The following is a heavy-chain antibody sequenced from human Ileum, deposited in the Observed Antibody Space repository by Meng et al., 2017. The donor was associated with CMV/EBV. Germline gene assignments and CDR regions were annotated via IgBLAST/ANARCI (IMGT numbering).Heavy chain of an antibody. J-gene: IGHJ4*02. CDR2: IYRDGTT. CDR3: ARSTKADCWEVLTY. D-gene: IGHD2-21*02. CDR1: AESFRHYY. V-gene: IGHV4-34*01. Sequence: QWVSGLLTPPQTLPPPLSVSAESFRHYYWTWLRQPPGKGLEWIGEIYRDGTTNYDPSLKSRVSISEDTPKNQFSLKLTSVTAADTAVYYCARSTKADCWEVLTYWGQGTLVTVSS.